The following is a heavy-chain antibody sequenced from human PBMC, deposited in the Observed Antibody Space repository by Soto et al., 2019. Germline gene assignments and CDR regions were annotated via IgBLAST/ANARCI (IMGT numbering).Heavy chain of an antibody. V-gene: IGHV1-18*04. Sequence: QVQLVQSGAEVKKPGASVKVSCKASGYTFTSYGISWVRQAPGQGLEWMGWISAYNGNTNYAQKLQGRVTMTTDTSTSTAYMELRSLRSDDKAVYYCASDKMTWIQLWFVYYGMDVWGQGTTVTVSS. CDR1: GYTFTSYG. D-gene: IGHD5-18*01. CDR2: ISAYNGNT. J-gene: IGHJ6*02. CDR3: ASDKMTWIQLWFVYYGMDV.